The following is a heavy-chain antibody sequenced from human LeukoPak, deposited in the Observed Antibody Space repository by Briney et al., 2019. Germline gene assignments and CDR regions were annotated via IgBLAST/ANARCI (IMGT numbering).Heavy chain of an antibody. CDR1: GYTLTELS. CDR3: ATGGYCGGDCFWFDP. J-gene: IGHJ5*02. Sequence: ASVKVSCKVSGYTLTELSMHWVRQAPGKGLEWMGGFDPEDGETIYAQKFQGRVTMTEDTSTDTAYMELSSLRSEDTAVYYCATGGYCGGDCFWFDPWGQGTLVTVSS. D-gene: IGHD2-21*02. CDR2: FDPEDGET. V-gene: IGHV1-24*01.